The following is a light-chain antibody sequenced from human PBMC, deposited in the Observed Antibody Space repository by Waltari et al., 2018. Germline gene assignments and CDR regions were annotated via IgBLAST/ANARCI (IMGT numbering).Light chain of an antibody. V-gene: IGKV3-15*01. CDR1: QSVSSN. J-gene: IGKJ4*01. Sequence: EIVMTQSPATLSVSPGERATLSCRASQSVSSNLSWYQQKPCQAPRLLIYGASTRATGIPARCSGSGSGTELTRTISSLQSGDFAVYYCQHYNNWPPLTFGGGTKVEIK. CDR2: GAS. CDR3: QHYNNWPPLT.